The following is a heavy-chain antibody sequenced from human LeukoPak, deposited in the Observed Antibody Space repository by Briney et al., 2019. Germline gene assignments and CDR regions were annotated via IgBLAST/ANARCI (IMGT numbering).Heavy chain of an antibody. D-gene: IGHD6-19*01. CDR1: GFTFSDYY. CDR3: ASHSSGWYSRRYFDY. V-gene: IGHV3-11*01. Sequence: PGGSLRLSCAASGFTFSDYYMSWIRQAPGKGLEWVSYISSSGSTIYYADSVKGRSTISRDNAKNSLYLQMNSLRAEDTAVYYCASHSSGWYSRRYFDYWGQGTLVTVSS. CDR2: ISSSGSTI. J-gene: IGHJ4*02.